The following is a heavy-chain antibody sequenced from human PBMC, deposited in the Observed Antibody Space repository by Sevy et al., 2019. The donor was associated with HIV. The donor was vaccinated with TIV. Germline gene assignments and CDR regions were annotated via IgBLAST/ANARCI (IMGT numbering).Heavy chain of an antibody. J-gene: IGHJ4*02. CDR2: LSFGCGEI. V-gene: IGHV3-23*01. D-gene: IGHD2-8*01. Sequence: GESLKISCAASGFTFSKYSMSWVRQPPGKGLEWVSTLSFGCGEINYADSVKGRFTISGDNSKSSVYLEMKNLRPEDTAVYYCAREGCTKPHDYWGQGTLVTVSS. CDR3: AREGCTKPHDY. CDR1: GFTFSKYS.